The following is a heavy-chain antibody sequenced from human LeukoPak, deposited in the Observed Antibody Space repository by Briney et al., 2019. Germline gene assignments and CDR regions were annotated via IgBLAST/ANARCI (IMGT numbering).Heavy chain of an antibody. V-gene: IGHV4-34*01. D-gene: IGHD3-22*01. CDR1: GGSFSGYY. CDR2: INHSGST. CDR3: AREGYFGTSRYAHDAFDV. J-gene: IGHJ3*01. Sequence: SETLSLTCAVYGGSFSGYYWSWIRQPPGKGLEWIGEINHSGSTNYNPSLKSRVTISVDTSKNQFSLKLSSVTAADTAVYYCAREGYFGTSRYAHDAFDVWGQGTMVAVSS.